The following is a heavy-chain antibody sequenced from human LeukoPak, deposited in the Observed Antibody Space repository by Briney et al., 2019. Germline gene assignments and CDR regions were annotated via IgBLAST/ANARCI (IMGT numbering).Heavy chain of an antibody. Sequence: SETLSLTCTVSDGSISSSSYYWGWLRQPPGKGLEWIGSIYYTASTFYNPSLKSRVTISADTSKNQFSLKLSSVTATDTAVYYCARHPGSRCSTTTCYTGGVFDYWGQGTLVTVSS. V-gene: IGHV4-39*01. J-gene: IGHJ4*02. D-gene: IGHD2-2*02. CDR2: IYYTAST. CDR1: DGSISSSSYY. CDR3: ARHPGSRCSTTTCYTGGVFDY.